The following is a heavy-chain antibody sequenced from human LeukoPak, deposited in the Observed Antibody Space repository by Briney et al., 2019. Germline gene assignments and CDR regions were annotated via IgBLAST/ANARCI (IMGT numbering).Heavy chain of an antibody. D-gene: IGHD6-6*01. Sequence: GGSLRLSCAASGFTFSSYAMSWVRQAPGKGLEWVSAISGSGGSTYYADSVKGRFTISRDNAKNLLYLQMNGLRDEDTAVYYCARCLPARRALEYWGQGTLVTASS. CDR2: ISGSGGST. V-gene: IGHV3-23*01. J-gene: IGHJ4*02. CDR1: GFTFSSYA. CDR3: ARCLPARRALEY.